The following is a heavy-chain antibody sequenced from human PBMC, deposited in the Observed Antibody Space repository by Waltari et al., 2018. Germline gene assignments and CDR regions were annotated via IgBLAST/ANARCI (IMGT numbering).Heavy chain of an antibody. Sequence: QVQLVESGGGVVQPGRSLRLSCAASGFTFSSYGMHWVRQAPGKGREWVAVISYDGSNKYYADSVKGRFTISRDNSKNTLYLQMNSLRAEDTAVYYCAKDRPTGVVYDYWGQGTLVTVSS. CDR2: ISYDGSNK. D-gene: IGHD3-3*01. CDR1: GFTFSSYG. CDR3: AKDRPTGVVYDY. J-gene: IGHJ4*02. V-gene: IGHV3-30*18.